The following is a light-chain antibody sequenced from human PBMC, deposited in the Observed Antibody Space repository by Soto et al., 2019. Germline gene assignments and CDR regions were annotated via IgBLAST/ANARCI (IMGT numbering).Light chain of an antibody. V-gene: IGKV3-20*01. CDR3: QQYGSSRT. Sequence: EIVLTQSPGTLSLCPGERATLSCRASQSVSGSYLAWYQRKPGQAPRLLIYGASSRATGMPDRFSGRGPGTDFTLTISRLEPEDFAVYYCQQYGSSRTFGQGTKVDI. CDR2: GAS. J-gene: IGKJ1*01. CDR1: QSVSGSY.